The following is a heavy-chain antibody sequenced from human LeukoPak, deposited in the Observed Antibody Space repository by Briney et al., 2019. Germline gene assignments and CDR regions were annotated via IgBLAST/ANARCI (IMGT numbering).Heavy chain of an antibody. J-gene: IGHJ6*03. CDR3: ARDGDTVLTRGYYYYMDV. D-gene: IGHD4-23*01. V-gene: IGHV3-21*01. Sequence: GGSLRLSCAASGFTFSSYTMNWVRQAPGKGREWVSSISSSSSYIYYVDSVKGRFTISRDNAKKSLYLQMNSLRAEDTALYYCARDGDTVLTRGYYYYMDVWGKGTTVTVSS. CDR2: ISSSSSYI. CDR1: GFTFSSYT.